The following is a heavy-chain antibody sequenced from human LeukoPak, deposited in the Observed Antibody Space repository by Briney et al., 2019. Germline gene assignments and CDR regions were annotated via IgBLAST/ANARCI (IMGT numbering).Heavy chain of an antibody. CDR2: IKKDGSEK. CDR1: GFTFSSYG. Sequence: GGSLRLSCAASGFTFSSYGMHWVRQAPGKGLEWVANIKKDGSEKYYVDSVKGRFTIPRDNAKNSLYLQMNSLRAEDTAVYYCARDLYRIVVVPHYFDYWGQGTLVTVSS. D-gene: IGHD3-22*01. V-gene: IGHV3-7*01. CDR3: ARDLYRIVVVPHYFDY. J-gene: IGHJ4*02.